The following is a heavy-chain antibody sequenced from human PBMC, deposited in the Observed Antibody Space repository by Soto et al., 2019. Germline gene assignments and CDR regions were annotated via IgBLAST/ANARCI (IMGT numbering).Heavy chain of an antibody. V-gene: IGHV4-34*01. Sequence: QVQLQQWGAGLLKPSETLSLTCAVYGGSFSGYYWTWIRQSPEKGLEWIGEVNHNGTTYYNPSLKTRVHISVHTPKNQFARKMSSVTAASTAVYYCARGIGYCSSINCYSSRRLRFDSWGQGTLVTVSS. D-gene: IGHD2-2*01. J-gene: IGHJ4*02. CDR3: ARGIGYCSSINCYSSRRLRFDS. CDR1: GGSFSGYY. CDR2: VNHNGTT.